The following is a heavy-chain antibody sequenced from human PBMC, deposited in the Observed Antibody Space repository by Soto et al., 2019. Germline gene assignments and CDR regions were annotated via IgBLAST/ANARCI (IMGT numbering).Heavy chain of an antibody. Sequence: QLQLQESDPGLVKPSETLSLTCTVSGGSISSSSYYWGWIRQPPGKGLEWIGSIYYSGNTYYTPSLKSRVTISVDTSKNHFSLKLSSVTAADTAVYYCAREGGRYCTGGSCQVDYWGQGTLVTVSS. D-gene: IGHD2-15*01. CDR2: IYYSGNT. CDR3: AREGGRYCTGGSCQVDY. V-gene: IGHV4-39*02. J-gene: IGHJ4*02. CDR1: GGSISSSSYY.